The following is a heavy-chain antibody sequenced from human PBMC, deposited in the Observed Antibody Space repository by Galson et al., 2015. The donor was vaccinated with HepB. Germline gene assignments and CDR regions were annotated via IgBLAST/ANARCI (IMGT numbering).Heavy chain of an antibody. CDR2: INTNTGNP. CDR1: GYTFTSYA. V-gene: IGHV7-4-1*02. Sequence: SVKVSCKASGYTFTSYAMNWVRQAPGQGLEWMGWINTNTGNPTYAQGFTGRFVFSLDTSVSTAYLQISSLNAEDTAVYYCARSPSYYDFWSGYFNYYYYYMDVWGKGTTVTVSS. J-gene: IGHJ6*03. CDR3: ARSPSYYDFWSGYFNYYYYYMDV. D-gene: IGHD3-3*01.